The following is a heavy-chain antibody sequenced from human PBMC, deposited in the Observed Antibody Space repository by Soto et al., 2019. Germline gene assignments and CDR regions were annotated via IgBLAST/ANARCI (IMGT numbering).Heavy chain of an antibody. CDR1: GGSISSSSYY. CDR3: ARPDRLGFGDKSDY. Sequence: QLQLQESGPGLVKPSETLSLTCTVSGGSISSSSYYWGWIRQPPGKGLEWIGSIYYSGSTYYNPSLKSRVTISVDTSKNQFSLKLSSVTAADTAVYYCARPDRLGFGDKSDYWGQGTLVTVSS. D-gene: IGHD3-10*01. CDR2: IYYSGST. V-gene: IGHV4-39*01. J-gene: IGHJ4*02.